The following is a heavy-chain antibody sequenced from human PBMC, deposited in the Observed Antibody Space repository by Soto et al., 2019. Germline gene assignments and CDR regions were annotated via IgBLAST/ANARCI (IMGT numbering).Heavy chain of an antibody. CDR3: ANSLPAPDEYYYDSGGYYRFDY. CDR2: ISGSGGST. Sequence: PGGSLRLSCAASGFTFSSYAMSWVRQAPGKGLEWVSAISGSGGSTYYADSVKGRFTISRDNSKNTLYLQMNSLRAEDTAVYYCANSLPAPDEYYYDSGGYYRFDYWGQGTLVTVSS. D-gene: IGHD3-22*01. CDR1: GFTFSSYA. J-gene: IGHJ4*02. V-gene: IGHV3-23*01.